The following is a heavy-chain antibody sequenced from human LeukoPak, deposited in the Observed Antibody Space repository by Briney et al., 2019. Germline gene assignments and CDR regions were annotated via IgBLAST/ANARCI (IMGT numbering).Heavy chain of an antibody. CDR2: IYHSGST. Sequence: ASETLSLTCTVSGGSISNYYWGWIRQPPGEGLEWIGSIYHSGSTYYNPSLKSRVTISVDTSKNQFSLKLSSVTAADTAVYYCARRGALRGYSYGYSNWFDPWGQGTLVTVSS. D-gene: IGHD5-18*01. V-gene: IGHV4-39*07. CDR1: GGSISNYY. J-gene: IGHJ5*02. CDR3: ARRGALRGYSYGYSNWFDP.